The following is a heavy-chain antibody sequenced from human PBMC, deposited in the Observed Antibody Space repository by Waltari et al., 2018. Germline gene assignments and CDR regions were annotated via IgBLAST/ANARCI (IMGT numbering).Heavy chain of an antibody. V-gene: IGHV1-8*01. D-gene: IGHD5-12*01. CDR1: GYTFTSYA. CDR2: MNPNSGNT. CDR3: ARGLKERIVATIRGYYYMDV. Sequence: QVQLVQSGAELKKPGASVKVSCKASGYTFTSYAIHWVRQATGQGLEWMGWMNPNSGNTGYAQKFQGRVTMTRNTSISTAYMELSSLRSEDTAVYYCARGLKERIVATIRGYYYMDVWGKGTTVTVSS. J-gene: IGHJ6*03.